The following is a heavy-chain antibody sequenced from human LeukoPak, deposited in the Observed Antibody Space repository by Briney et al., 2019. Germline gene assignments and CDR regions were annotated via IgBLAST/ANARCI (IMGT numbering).Heavy chain of an antibody. CDR3: ARDITHGWLVADY. CDR2: ISSSSSYI. J-gene: IGHJ4*02. CDR1: GFTFSSYS. V-gene: IGHV3-21*01. Sequence: PGGSLSLSCAASGFTFSSYSMNWVRQAPGKGLEWVSSISSSSSYIYYADSVKGRFTISRDNAKNSLYLQMNSLRAEGTAVYYCARDITHGWLVADYWGQGTLVTVSS. D-gene: IGHD6-19*01.